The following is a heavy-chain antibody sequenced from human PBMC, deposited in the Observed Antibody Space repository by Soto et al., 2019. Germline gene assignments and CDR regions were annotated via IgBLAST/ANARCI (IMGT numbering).Heavy chain of an antibody. Sequence: GGSLRLSCAASGFTFSDYYMSWIRQAPGRGLEWVSYISSSGSTIYYADSVKGRFTISRDNAKNSLYLQMNSLRAEDTAVYYCARDCGGNYYYYYMDVWGKGTTVTVSS. J-gene: IGHJ6*03. CDR2: ISSSGSTI. CDR1: GFTFSDYY. CDR3: ARDCGGNYYYYYMDV. D-gene: IGHD2-21*01. V-gene: IGHV3-11*01.